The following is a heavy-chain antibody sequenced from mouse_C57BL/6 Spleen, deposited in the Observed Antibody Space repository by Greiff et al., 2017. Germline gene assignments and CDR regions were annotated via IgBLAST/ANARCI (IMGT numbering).Heavy chain of an antibody. CDR3: ASTNDYGGAWFAY. CDR2: IWRGGST. V-gene: IGHV2-2*01. D-gene: IGHD2-4*01. J-gene: IGHJ3*01. CDR1: GFSLTSYG. Sequence: QVQLQQSGPGLVQPSQCLSISCTASGFSLTSYGVHWVRQSPGKGLEWMGVIWRGGSTDYNAAYIYRLSISKDKYKSQVFFKMNSLQADDAAIYYCASTNDYGGAWFAYWGQGTLVTVSA.